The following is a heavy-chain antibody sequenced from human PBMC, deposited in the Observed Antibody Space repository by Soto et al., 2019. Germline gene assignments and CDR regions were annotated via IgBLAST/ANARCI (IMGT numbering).Heavy chain of an antibody. D-gene: IGHD3-22*01. Sequence: SETLSLTCDVSGVSISSGNWWSWVRQPPGKGLEWIAEVYNDGSANYHPSLESRATISVDRSKNQFSLRSEDTAVYYCARGSFVRYDSSGYYDWFDPWGQGTQVTVSS. CDR2: VYNDGSA. CDR1: GVSISSGNW. J-gene: IGHJ5*02. V-gene: IGHV4-4*02. CDR3: ARGSFVRYDSSGYYDWFDP.